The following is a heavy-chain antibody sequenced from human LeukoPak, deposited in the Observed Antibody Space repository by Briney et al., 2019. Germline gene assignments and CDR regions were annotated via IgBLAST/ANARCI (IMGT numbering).Heavy chain of an antibody. CDR2: IYYSGST. Sequence: SETLSLTCTVSGGSISSYYWSWIRQHPGKGLEWIGYIYYSGSTYYNPSLKSRVTISVDTSKNQFSLKLSSVTAADTAVYYCAREVCSSTSCDYYYGMDVWGQGTTVTVSS. V-gene: IGHV4-59*06. CDR3: AREVCSSTSCDYYYGMDV. D-gene: IGHD2-2*01. J-gene: IGHJ6*02. CDR1: GGSISSYY.